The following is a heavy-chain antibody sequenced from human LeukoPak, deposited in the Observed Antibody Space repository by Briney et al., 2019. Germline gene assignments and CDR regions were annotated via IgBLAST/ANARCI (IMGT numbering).Heavy chain of an antibody. Sequence: GASVKVSCKASGYTFTSYGISWVRQAPGQGLEWMGWISAYNGNTNYAQKLQGRVTMTTDTSTSTAYMELRSLRSDDTAVYYCAREGRIFGVVTYYYYYMDVWGKGTTVTVSS. V-gene: IGHV1-18*01. D-gene: IGHD3-3*02. J-gene: IGHJ6*03. CDR3: AREGRIFGVVTYYYYYMDV. CDR2: ISAYNGNT. CDR1: GYTFTSYG.